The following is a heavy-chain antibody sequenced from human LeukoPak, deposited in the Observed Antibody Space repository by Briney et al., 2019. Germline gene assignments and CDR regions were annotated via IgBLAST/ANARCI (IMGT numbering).Heavy chain of an antibody. J-gene: IGHJ4*02. V-gene: IGHV3-74*01. CDR1: GFTFSSYW. CDR2: LKTDGGST. CDR3: TRGGSSSGFRGLDF. Sequence: GGSLRLSCAASGFTFSSYWMHWVRQAPGKGLVWFSRLKTDGGSTSYADSVKGRFTISRDNAKNTLYLQMNSLRAEDTAVYYCTRGGSSSGFRGLDFWGQGTLVTVSS. D-gene: IGHD6-6*01.